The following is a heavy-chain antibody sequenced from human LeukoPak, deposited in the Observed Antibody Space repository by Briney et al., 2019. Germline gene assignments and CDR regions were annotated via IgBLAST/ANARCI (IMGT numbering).Heavy chain of an antibody. CDR1: GGTFSSYA. CDR3: ARGLSGHYYYYYMDV. CDR2: IIPIFGTA. D-gene: IGHD3-3*01. J-gene: IGHJ6*03. Sequence: ASVKVSCKASGGTFSSYAISWVRQAPGQGLEWMGRIIPIFGTANYAQKFQGRVTITTDESTSTAYMELSSLRSEDTAVYYRARGLSGHYYYYYMDVWGKGTTVTVSS. V-gene: IGHV1-69*05.